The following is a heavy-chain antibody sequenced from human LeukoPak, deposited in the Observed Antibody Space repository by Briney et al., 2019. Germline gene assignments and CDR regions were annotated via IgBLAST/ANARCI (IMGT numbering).Heavy chain of an antibody. CDR2: ISGSGGST. J-gene: IGHJ3*02. CDR3: AREGRSMITFGGVIVNDAFDI. CDR1: GFTFSSYA. D-gene: IGHD3-16*02. Sequence: GGSLRLSCAASGFTFSSYAMSWVRQAPGKGLEWVSAISGSGGSTYYADSVKGRFTISRDNSKNTLYLQMNSLRAEDTAVYYCAREGRSMITFGGVIVNDAFDIWGQGTMVTVSS. V-gene: IGHV3-23*01.